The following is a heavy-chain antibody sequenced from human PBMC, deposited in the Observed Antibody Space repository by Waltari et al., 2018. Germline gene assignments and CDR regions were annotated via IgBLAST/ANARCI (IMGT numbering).Heavy chain of an antibody. J-gene: IGHJ1*01. D-gene: IGHD5-12*01. V-gene: IGHV3-7*03. CDR2: IKEDGTDK. CDR3: ARDADGYDL. Sequence: LVESGGGLVQPGGSLSLSCAASGFTFSTRWMSWLRQAPGKGLEWVANIKEDGTDKYYVDSVKGRFTISKDNAKNSLYLQVNSLRAEDTAVYYCARDADGYDLWGQGTLVIVSS. CDR1: GFTFSTRW.